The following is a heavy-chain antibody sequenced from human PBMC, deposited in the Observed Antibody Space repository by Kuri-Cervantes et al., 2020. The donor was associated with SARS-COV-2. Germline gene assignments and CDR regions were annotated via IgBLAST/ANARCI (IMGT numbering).Heavy chain of an antibody. CDR3: ASYDDYNYYFDY. CDR2: ISSSGSTI. CDR1: GFTFSSYS. Sequence: GGSLRLSCAASGFTFSSYSMNWVRQAPGKGLEWVSSISSSGSTIYYADSVKGRFTISRDNAKNSLYLQMNSLRAEDTAVYYCASYDDYNYYFDYWGQGTLVTVSS. V-gene: IGHV3-48*04. D-gene: IGHD3-3*01. J-gene: IGHJ4*02.